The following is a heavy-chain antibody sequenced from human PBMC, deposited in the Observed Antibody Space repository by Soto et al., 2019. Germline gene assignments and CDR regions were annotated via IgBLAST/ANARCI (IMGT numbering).Heavy chain of an antibody. V-gene: IGHV4-31*03. CDR3: ARGIYYDFWSGYPGYFDY. CDR2: IYYSGST. D-gene: IGHD3-3*01. CDR1: GGSISSGGYY. J-gene: IGHJ4*02. Sequence: SETLSLTYTVSGGSISSGGYYWSWIRQHPGKGLEWIGYIYYSGSTYYNPSLKSRVTISVDTSKNQFSLKLSSVTAADTAVYYCARGIYYDFWSGYPGYFDYWGQGTLVTVSS.